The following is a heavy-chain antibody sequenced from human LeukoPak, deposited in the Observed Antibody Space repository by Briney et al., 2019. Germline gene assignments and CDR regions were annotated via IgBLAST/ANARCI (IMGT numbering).Heavy chain of an antibody. Sequence: ASVKVSCEASGYTFTSYGISWVRQAPGQGLEWMGWISAYNGNTNYAQKLQGRVTMTTDTSTSTAYMELRSLRSDDTAVYYCARDGTYYDFWSGYYGYYFDYWGQGTLVTVSS. CDR1: GYTFTSYG. V-gene: IGHV1-18*01. D-gene: IGHD3-3*01. J-gene: IGHJ4*02. CDR3: ARDGTYYDFWSGYYGYYFDY. CDR2: ISAYNGNT.